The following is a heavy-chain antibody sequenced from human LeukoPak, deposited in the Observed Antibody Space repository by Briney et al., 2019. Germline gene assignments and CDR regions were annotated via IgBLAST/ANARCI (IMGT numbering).Heavy chain of an antibody. CDR3: AREGDTGQERPFDY. Sequence: SETLSLTCAVYGGSFSGYYWSWIRQPPGKGLEWIGEINHSGSTNYNPSLKSRVTISVDTPKNQFSLKLSSVTAADTAVYYCAREGDTGQERPFDYWGQGTLVTVSS. CDR2: INHSGST. V-gene: IGHV4-34*01. D-gene: IGHD2-21*02. CDR1: GGSFSGYY. J-gene: IGHJ4*02.